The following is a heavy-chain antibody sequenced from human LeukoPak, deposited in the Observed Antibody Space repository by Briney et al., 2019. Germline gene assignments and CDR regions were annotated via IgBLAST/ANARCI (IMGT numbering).Heavy chain of an antibody. V-gene: IGHV4-61*01. D-gene: IGHD3-10*01. J-gene: IGHJ4*02. CDR3: AATMVRGVHTHFDY. Sequence: SETLSLTCTVSGVSVSSGSYYWSWIRQPPGKGLEWIGYIYYSGSTNYNPSLKSRVTISVDTSKNQFSLKLSSVTAADTAVYYCAATMVRGVHTHFDYWGQGTLVTVSS. CDR1: GVSVSSGSYY. CDR2: IYYSGST.